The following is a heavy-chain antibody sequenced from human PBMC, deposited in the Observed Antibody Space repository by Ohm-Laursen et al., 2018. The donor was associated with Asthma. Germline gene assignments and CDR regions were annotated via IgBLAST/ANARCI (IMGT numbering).Heavy chain of an antibody. CDR2: MSYRGGI. Sequence: SDTLSLTCAVSGASAGDSTWSWSWVRQPPGRELEFIAYMSYRGGINYNPSLQSRVTLSIDTSKNQVSLRLISVTAAGTALYFCARLDWVQSMFDSWGQGNLVTVSS. J-gene: IGHJ4*02. CDR3: ARLDWVQSMFDS. D-gene: IGHD3-9*01. CDR1: GASAGDSTWS. V-gene: IGHV4-61*01.